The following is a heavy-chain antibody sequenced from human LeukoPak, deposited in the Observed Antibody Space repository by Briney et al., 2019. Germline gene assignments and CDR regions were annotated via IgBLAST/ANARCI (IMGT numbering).Heavy chain of an antibody. CDR1: GGSISSYY. J-gene: IGHJ6*03. D-gene: IGHD3-16*01. CDR2: IYTSGST. V-gene: IGHV4-4*07. CDR3: AREGQGEAQTYYYYYYMDV. Sequence: SETLSLTFTVSGGSISSYYWSWIRQPAGKGLEWIGRIYTSGSTNYNPSLKSRVTMSVDTSKNQFSLKLSSVTAADTAVYYCAREGQGEAQTYYYYYYMDVWGKGTTVTVSS.